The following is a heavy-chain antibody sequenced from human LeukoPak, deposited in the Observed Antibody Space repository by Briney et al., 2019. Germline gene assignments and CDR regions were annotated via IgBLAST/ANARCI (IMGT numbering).Heavy chain of an antibody. CDR3: ARGAKADT. CDR1: GASVSNYF. CDR2: IYYSGSA. V-gene: IGHV4-59*02. Sequence: NPSETLSLTCTVSGASVSNYFWSWIRQPPGKGLEWIGYIYYSGSANYNPSLKSRVTIPIDTSKNQFSLKLTSVTAADTAVYYCARGAKADTWGQGTLVTVSS. J-gene: IGHJ5*02. D-gene: IGHD2-15*01.